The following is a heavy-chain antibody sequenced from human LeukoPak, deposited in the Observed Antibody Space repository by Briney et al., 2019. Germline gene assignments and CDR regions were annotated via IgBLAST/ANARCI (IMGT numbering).Heavy chain of an antibody. J-gene: IGHJ2*01. CDR2: IYSGGTT. D-gene: IGHD2-15*01. V-gene: IGHV3-66*01. CDR3: ARGGRSLVAAQFDL. Sequence: SGGSLRLSCSASGFTFSSFAMHWVRQAPGKGLEWVSVIYSGGTTYYADSVKGRFTISRDKSKNTLYLQMNSLRAEDTAVYYCARGGRSLVAAQFDLWGRGTLVTVSS. CDR1: GFTFSSFA.